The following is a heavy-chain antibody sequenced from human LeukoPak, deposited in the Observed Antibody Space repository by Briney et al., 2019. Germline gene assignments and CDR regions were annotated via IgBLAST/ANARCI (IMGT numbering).Heavy chain of an antibody. CDR3: VASRWSGALDF. D-gene: IGHD3-3*01. J-gene: IGHJ4*02. CDR1: SIRFADYW. Sequence: PGGSLRLSCVGSSIRFADYWMLWVRQVPGKPPAWVARSDRDGVVREYADSVKGRFTIPRDNARNTIHLEMNRLKVEDTAIYYCVASRWSGALDFWGQGSLVTVSS. CDR2: SDRDGVVR. V-gene: IGHV3-74*01.